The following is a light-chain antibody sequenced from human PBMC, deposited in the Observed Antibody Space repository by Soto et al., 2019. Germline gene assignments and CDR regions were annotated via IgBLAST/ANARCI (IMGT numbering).Light chain of an antibody. CDR2: EVA. J-gene: IGLJ1*01. CDR1: SSDVGAYDY. V-gene: IGLV2-8*01. CDR3: SSYGGSNNYV. Sequence: QSALSQPPSASGSPGQSVTISCTGTSSDVGAYDYVSWYQQHPGKAPKLMIYEVAKRPSGVPDCFSGSKSGYTASLTVSGLQAEDEADYYCSSYGGSNNYVFGTG.